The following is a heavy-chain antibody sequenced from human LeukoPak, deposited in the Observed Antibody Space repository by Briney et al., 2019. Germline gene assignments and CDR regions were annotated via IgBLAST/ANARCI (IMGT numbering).Heavy chain of an antibody. Sequence: GGSLRLSYAASGFTFDDYAMHWVRQAPGKGLEWVSLISGDGGSTYYADSVKGRFTISRDNSKNSLYLQMNSLRTEDTALYYCAKDMGGDYYYYGMDVWGQGTTVTVSS. CDR3: AKDMGGDYYYYGMDV. D-gene: IGHD3-16*01. CDR2: ISGDGGST. CDR1: GFTFDDYA. J-gene: IGHJ6*02. V-gene: IGHV3-43*02.